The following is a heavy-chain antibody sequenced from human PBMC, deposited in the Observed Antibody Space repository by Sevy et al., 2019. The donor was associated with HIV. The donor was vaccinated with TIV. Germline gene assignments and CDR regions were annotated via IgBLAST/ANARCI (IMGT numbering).Heavy chain of an antibody. V-gene: IGHV4-39*01. J-gene: IGHJ2*01. CDR1: GGSISSSSYY. CDR3: ARHQDYGDPYWYFDL. Sequence: SETLSLTCTVSGGSISSSSYYWGWIRQPPGKGLEWIGSIYYSGSTYYNPSLKSRVTISVDTSKNQFSLKLSPVTAADTAVYYCARHQDYGDPYWYFDLWGRGTLVTVSS. CDR2: IYYSGST. D-gene: IGHD4-17*01.